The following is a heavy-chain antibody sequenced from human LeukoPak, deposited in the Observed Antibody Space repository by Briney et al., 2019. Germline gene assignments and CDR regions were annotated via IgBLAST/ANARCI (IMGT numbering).Heavy chain of an antibody. Sequence: ASVKVSCKASGYTFTSNYIHWMRQAPGQGLEWMGMIYPRDGSTSYAQKFQGRVTVTRDTSTSTVHMELSGLRSEDTAVYYCARDQEGFDYWGQGTLVTVSS. CDR1: GYTFTSNY. V-gene: IGHV1-46*01. J-gene: IGHJ4*02. CDR2: IYPRDGST. CDR3: ARDQEGFDY.